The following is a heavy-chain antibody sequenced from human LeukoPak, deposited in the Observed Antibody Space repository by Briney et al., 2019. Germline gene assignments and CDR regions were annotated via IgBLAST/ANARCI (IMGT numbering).Heavy chain of an antibody. V-gene: IGHV3-7*01. CDR3: ARLYDGSAYHADHFDY. CDR1: GFTVSSDS. J-gene: IGHJ4*02. D-gene: IGHD3-22*01. CDR2: IKQDGSEK. Sequence: GGSLRLSCTVSGFTVSSDSMSWVRQAPGKGLEWVANIKQDGSEKYYVDSVKGRFTISRDNAKNSLYLQMNSLRAEDTAVYYCARLYDGSAYHADHFDYWGQGTLVIVSS.